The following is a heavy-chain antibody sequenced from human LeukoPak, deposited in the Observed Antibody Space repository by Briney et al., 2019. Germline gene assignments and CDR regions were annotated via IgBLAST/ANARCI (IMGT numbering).Heavy chain of an antibody. D-gene: IGHD1-7*01. Sequence: SVKVSCKASGGTFSSYAISWVRQAPGQGLEWMGGIIPIFGTANYAQKFQGRVTITTDESTSTAYMELSSLRSEDTAVYYCAAELQGGLNYYYYYMDVWGKGTTVTVSS. CDR2: IIPIFGTA. CDR1: GGTFSSYA. CDR3: AAELQGGLNYYYYYMDV. V-gene: IGHV1-69*05. J-gene: IGHJ6*03.